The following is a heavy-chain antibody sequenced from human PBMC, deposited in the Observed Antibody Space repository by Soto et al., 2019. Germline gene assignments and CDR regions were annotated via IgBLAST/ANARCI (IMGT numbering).Heavy chain of an antibody. J-gene: IGHJ6*02. CDR2: LGAADDP. D-gene: IGHD2-15*01. CDR1: AFTLSAYD. CDR3: ARAYSGRLPRRADYYYAMDV. V-gene: IGHV3-13*05. Sequence: GGSLRLSCAASAFTLSAYDMHWVRQPNGKGLEWVSALGAADDPYYLGSVKGRFTISRENAKNSLYLQMNNLRAGDTAVYYCARAYSGRLPRRADYYYAMDVWGQGTTVTVSS.